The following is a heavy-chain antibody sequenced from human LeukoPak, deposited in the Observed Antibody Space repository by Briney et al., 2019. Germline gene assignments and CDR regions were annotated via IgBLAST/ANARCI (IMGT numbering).Heavy chain of an antibody. D-gene: IGHD3-22*01. J-gene: IGHJ4*02. CDR3: ARTTESYDRSGYCVYYFDY. CDR1: GYSISSGYY. CDR2: IYHSGIT. V-gene: IGHV4-38-2*02. Sequence: SETLSLTCTVSGYSISSGYYWGWIRQPPGKGLEWIGNIYHSGITYYSPSLKSRVTISVDMAKSQFSLQLSSVTAADTAVYYCARTTESYDRSGYCVYYFDYWGQGTLVTVSS.